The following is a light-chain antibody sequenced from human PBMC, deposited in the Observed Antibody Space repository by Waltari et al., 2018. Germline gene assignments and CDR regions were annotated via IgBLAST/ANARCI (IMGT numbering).Light chain of an antibody. J-gene: IGLJ1*01. V-gene: IGLV2-23*02. CDR3: CSYAGRGTYV. CDR1: TSDVGNYDL. Sequence: QSALTQPASVSGTLGQSITISCTGTTSDVGNYDLVSWYQQHPSNAPTFLICEVIKRPSGGRSRFAGSKSGTTSSLTISGLQAEDEADYYCCSYAGRGTYVFGSGTKVTVL. CDR2: EVI.